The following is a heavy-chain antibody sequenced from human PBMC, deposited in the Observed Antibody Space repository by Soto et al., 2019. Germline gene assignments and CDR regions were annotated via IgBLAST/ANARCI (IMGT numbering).Heavy chain of an antibody. Sequence: ASVKVSCKASGYTFTSYYMHWVRQAPGHGLEWMGIINPSGGSTSYAQKFQGRVTMTRDTSTSTVYMELSSLRSEDTAVYYCANNPSPQLELPDYWGQGTLVTVSS. V-gene: IGHV1-46*01. CDR3: ANNPSPQLELPDY. J-gene: IGHJ4*02. D-gene: IGHD1-1*01. CDR1: GYTFTSYY. CDR2: INPSGGST.